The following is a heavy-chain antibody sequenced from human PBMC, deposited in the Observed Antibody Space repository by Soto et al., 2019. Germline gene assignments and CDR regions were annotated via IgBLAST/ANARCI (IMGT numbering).Heavy chain of an antibody. V-gene: IGHV1-69*01. CDR2: IIPIFGTS. CDR1: GGTFSSYG. D-gene: IGHD3-3*01. J-gene: IGHJ4*02. Sequence: QVQLVQSGAEVKKPGSSVKVSCRASGGTFSSYGMSWVRQAPGQGLEGVGGIIPIFGTSNYAQKFQGRVPITEGESTSTAYMELSSLRSEDTAVYYCARARIWSAYEYYFDYWGQGTLVTVSS. CDR3: ARARIWSAYEYYFDY.